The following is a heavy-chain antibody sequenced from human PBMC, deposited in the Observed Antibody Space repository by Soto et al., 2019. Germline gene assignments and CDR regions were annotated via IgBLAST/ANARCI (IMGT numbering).Heavy chain of an antibody. V-gene: IGHV3-72*01. CDR1: GFTLSDHY. CDR2: SRDKPQGYST. J-gene: IGHJ4*02. D-gene: IGHD3-22*01. Sequence: GGALRVSCTVSGFTLSDHYINWVCQAPGKGLEWVGRSRDKPQGYSTTYAASVKGRFTASRDESKNSAYLQMNSLKTEDTAVYYCVRATYFSDSSGCTRCLDYWGQGTLVTVSS. CDR3: VRATYFSDSSGCTRCLDY.